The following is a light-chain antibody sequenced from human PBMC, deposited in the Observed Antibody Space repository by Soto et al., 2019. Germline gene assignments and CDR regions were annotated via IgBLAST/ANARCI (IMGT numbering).Light chain of an antibody. CDR2: DVN. CDR3: TSWTTSTTMI. V-gene: IGLV2-14*03. J-gene: IGLJ2*01. Sequence: QSALTQPASVSGSPGQSITISCTGTSSDIGAYNFVSWYQQHPGKAPKLMLYDVNIRPSGVSKRFSGSKSGNTASLTISGRQAEDEADYYCTSWTTSTTMIFGGGTKVTVL. CDR1: SSDIGAYNF.